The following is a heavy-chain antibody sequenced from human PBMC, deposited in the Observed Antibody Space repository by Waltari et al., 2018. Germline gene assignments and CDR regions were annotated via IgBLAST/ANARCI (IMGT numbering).Heavy chain of an antibody. J-gene: IGHJ4*02. V-gene: IGHV2-70*16. CDR1: GFSLSTSGMC. CDR2: IDWDDDK. CDR3: ARSKPCIAAAGHSFDS. Sequence: QVTLKESGPVLVKPTQTLTLTCTFSGFSLSTSGMCVSWIRQPPGKALEWLARIDWDDDKFYSTSLKTRLTISKDTSKNQVFLTITNLDPVDTSTYYCARSKPCIAAAGHSFDSWGQGTLVTVSS. D-gene: IGHD6-13*01.